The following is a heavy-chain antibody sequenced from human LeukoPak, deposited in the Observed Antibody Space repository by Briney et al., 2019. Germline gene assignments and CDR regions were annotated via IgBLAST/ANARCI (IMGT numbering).Heavy chain of an antibody. J-gene: IGHJ4*02. CDR3: AREQMKTGGTDGSLGY. V-gene: IGHV4-59*01. CDR1: GFTFSSYW. D-gene: IGHD3-16*01. CDR2: IYYSGGT. Sequence: PGGSLRLSCAASGFTFSSYWMSWVRQAPGKGLEWIGYIYYSGGTNYNPSLKSRVTISLDTSKSQFSLKLSSVTAADTAVYYCAREQMKTGGTDGSLGYWGQGTLVTVSS.